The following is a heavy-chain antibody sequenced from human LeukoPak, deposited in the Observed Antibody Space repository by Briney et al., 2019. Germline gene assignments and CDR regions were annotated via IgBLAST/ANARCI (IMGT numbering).Heavy chain of an antibody. J-gene: IGHJ4*02. CDR2: IHSTSNYI. V-gene: IGHV3-21*01. D-gene: IGHD4-17*01. Sequence: GGSLRLSCAASGFTFSTYNMNWVRQAPGKGLEWVSSIHSTSNYIYYADSVKGRFTISRDNAKNSLSLQMDSLRAEDTAVYYCARGRGDYRLTPHEYWGQGTLVTVSS. CDR1: GFTFSTYN. CDR3: ARGRGDYRLTPHEY.